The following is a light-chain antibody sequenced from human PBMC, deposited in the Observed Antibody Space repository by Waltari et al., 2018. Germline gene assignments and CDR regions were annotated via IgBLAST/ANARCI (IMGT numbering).Light chain of an antibody. J-gene: IGKJ3*01. V-gene: IGKV1-5*03. Sequence: DIQMSQSPSTLSASVGDGVTITCRAIQSIGSWLAWYQQKPGKAPKLLIYKASSLEGGVPSRFSGRGSGTDFTFTISSLQPDDFAVYFCQQYTTFPTFGLGTKVDI. CDR1: QSIGSW. CDR2: KAS. CDR3: QQYTTFPT.